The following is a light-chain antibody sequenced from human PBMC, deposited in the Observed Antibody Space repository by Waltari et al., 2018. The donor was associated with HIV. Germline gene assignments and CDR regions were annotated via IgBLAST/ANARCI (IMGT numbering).Light chain of an antibody. CDR1: QSISSW. Sequence: DIQMTQSPSTLSTSVGDRVTNTCRASQSISSWLAWYQQKPGEAPKLLIYKASSLESGVPSRFSGSGSGTEFTLTISSLQPDDFATYYCQQSRTFGQGTKVDIK. J-gene: IGKJ1*01. V-gene: IGKV1-5*03. CDR2: KAS. CDR3: QQSRT.